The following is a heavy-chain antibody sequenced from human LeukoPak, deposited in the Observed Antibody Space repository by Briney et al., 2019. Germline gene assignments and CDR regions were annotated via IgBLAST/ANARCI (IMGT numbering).Heavy chain of an antibody. CDR2: INSDGSST. V-gene: IGHV3-74*01. Sequence: GGSLRLSCAASGFTFSSYWMHWVRHAPGRGLVWVSRINSDGSSTSYADSVKGRFTISRDNAKNTLYLQVNSLRAEDTAVYYCARDYGDYGEEDYYYYYMDVWGKGTTVTVSS. CDR1: GFTFSSYW. CDR3: ARDYGDYGEEDYYYYYMDV. D-gene: IGHD4-17*01. J-gene: IGHJ6*03.